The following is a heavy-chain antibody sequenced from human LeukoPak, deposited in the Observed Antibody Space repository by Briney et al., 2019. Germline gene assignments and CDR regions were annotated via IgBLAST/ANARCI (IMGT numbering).Heavy chain of an antibody. J-gene: IGHJ5*02. CDR3: ARGGYYGWGNDFRFDP. D-gene: IGHD3-10*01. CDR2: IHYSGST. CDR1: GGSISSYY. Sequence: SETLSLTCTVSGGSISSYYWSWIRQPPGKGLECIGYIHYSGSTNYNPSLKSRVTISVDTSKNQFSLKPKSVTAADTAVYYCARGGYYGWGNDFRFDPWGQGTLVTVSS. V-gene: IGHV4-59*01.